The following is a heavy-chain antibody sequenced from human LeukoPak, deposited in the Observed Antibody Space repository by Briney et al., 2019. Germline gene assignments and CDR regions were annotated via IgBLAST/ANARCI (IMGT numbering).Heavy chain of an antibody. Sequence: GGSLRLSCAASGFTFSSYEMNWVRQAPGKGLEWVSYISSSGSTIYYADSVKGRFTISRDNAKNSLYLQMNSLGAEDTAVYYCALSDTAMGDYWGQGTLVTVSS. J-gene: IGHJ4*02. CDR3: ALSDTAMGDY. CDR1: GFTFSSYE. V-gene: IGHV3-48*03. D-gene: IGHD5-18*01. CDR2: ISSSGSTI.